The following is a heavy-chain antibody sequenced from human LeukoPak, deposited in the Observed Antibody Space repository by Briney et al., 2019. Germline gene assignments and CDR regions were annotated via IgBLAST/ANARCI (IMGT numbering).Heavy chain of an antibody. CDR3: SKGYCSTTSCYRFDY. CDR2: ISGSGGST. D-gene: IGHD2-2*01. V-gene: IGHV3-23*01. J-gene: IGHJ4*02. Sequence: PGGSLRLSCAASGFTFSTYAMSWVRQAPGKGLEWVSAISGSGGSTYYADSVKGRSTISRDNSKNTLYLQMNSLRAEDTAVYYCSKGYCSTTSCYRFDYWGQGTLVTVSS. CDR1: GFTFSTYA.